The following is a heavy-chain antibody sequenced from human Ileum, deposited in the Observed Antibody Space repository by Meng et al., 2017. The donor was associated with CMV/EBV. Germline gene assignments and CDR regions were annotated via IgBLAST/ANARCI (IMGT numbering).Heavy chain of an antibody. CDR1: GFTFSKYA. CDR2: ISSDGSNK. CDR3: ARWRGQWVAPTGFDY. Sequence: GGSLRLSCVTSGFTFSKYAMSWVRHVSGKGLEWLSNISSDGSNKHYAESVKGRCTISRDNSKDTLYLDLSSLGGDDTSTYYCARWRGQWVAPTGFDYWGPGALVTVSS. V-gene: IGHV3-23*03. J-gene: IGHJ4*02. D-gene: IGHD6-19*01.